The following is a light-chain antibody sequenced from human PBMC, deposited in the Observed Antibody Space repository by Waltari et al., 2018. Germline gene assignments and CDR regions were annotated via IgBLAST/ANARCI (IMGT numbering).Light chain of an antibody. Sequence: DIQMTQSPSSLSAPVGARVTTTCQASRDISNNLNWYQQKPGRAPKLLIYDAAKLETGVPSRFSGSGSGTHFTFTISNLQPEDIATYYCQRHDNLSYTFGQGTKLVIK. J-gene: IGKJ2*01. CDR3: QRHDNLSYT. CDR2: DAA. V-gene: IGKV1-33*01. CDR1: RDISNN.